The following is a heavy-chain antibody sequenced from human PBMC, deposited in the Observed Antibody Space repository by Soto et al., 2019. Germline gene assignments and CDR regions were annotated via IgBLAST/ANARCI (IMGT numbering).Heavy chain of an antibody. Sequence: GGSLRLSCAASGFTFSSYAMSWVRQAPGKGLEWVSAISGSGGSTYYADSVKGRFTISRDNSKNTLYLQMNSLRAEDTAVYYWAKDYGYDILTGYSDYWGQGTLVTVSS. J-gene: IGHJ4*02. D-gene: IGHD3-9*01. CDR3: AKDYGYDILTGYSDY. CDR1: GFTFSSYA. V-gene: IGHV3-23*01. CDR2: ISGSGGST.